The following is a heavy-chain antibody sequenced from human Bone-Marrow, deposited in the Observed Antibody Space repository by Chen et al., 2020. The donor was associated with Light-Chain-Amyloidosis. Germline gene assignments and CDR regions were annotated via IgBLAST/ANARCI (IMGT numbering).Heavy chain of an antibody. CDR3: ARSPYDSSGYFFRWFAP. J-gene: IGHJ5*02. Sequence: QVQLVQYGDEVKKPGASVTVSCKASGYTCTTSGIHWVRQAPGQSLEWMGWINAVNGNTRYSQKFQGRVTITRDTSATTAYMELSSLRSEDTAVYYCARSPYDSSGYFFRWFAPWGQGTQVTVSS. CDR2: INAVNGNT. V-gene: IGHV1-3*01. D-gene: IGHD3-22*01. CDR1: GYTCTTSG.